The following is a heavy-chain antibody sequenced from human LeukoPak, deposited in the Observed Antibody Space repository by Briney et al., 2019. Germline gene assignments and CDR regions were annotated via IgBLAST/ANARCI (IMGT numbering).Heavy chain of an antibody. Sequence: GGSLRLSCAASGFTFSTYDMSWVRQAPGKGLEWVSGISGSGNNTYYADSVKGRFTISRDNSKNTLYLQMNSLRAEDTAVYYCARAYGGYYFDYWGQGTLVTVSS. CDR1: GFTFSTYD. V-gene: IGHV3-23*01. CDR2: ISGSGNNT. CDR3: ARAYGGYYFDY. D-gene: IGHD4/OR15-4a*01. J-gene: IGHJ4*02.